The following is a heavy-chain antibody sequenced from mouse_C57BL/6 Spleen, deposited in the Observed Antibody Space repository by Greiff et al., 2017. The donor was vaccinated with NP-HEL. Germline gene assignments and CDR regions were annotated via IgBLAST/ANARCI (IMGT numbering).Heavy chain of an antibody. CDR2: INPNNGGT. CDR3: ARSGYYGSSLYAMDY. V-gene: IGHV1-22*01. CDR1: GYTFTDYN. Sequence: VQLQQSGPELVKPGASVKMSCKASGYTFTDYNMHWVKQSHGKSLEWIGYINPNNGGTSYNQKFKGKATLTVNKSSSTAYMELRSLTSEDSAVYYCARSGYYGSSLYAMDYWGQGTSVTVSS. D-gene: IGHD1-1*01. J-gene: IGHJ4*01.